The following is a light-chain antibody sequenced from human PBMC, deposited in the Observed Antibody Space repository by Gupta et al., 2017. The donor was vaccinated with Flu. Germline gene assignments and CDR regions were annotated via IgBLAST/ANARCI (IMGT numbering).Light chain of an antibody. Sequence: EIVMTQSPATLSVSPGERATLSCRASQSISNNLAWYQQKPGQAPRLLIYGASTRATAFPARFSGSGSGTEFTLTISSLQSEDFVFYYCQHYGSCPWTFGQGTKVEIK. J-gene: IGKJ1*01. CDR2: GAS. CDR3: QHYGSCPWT. V-gene: IGKV3-15*01. CDR1: QSISNN.